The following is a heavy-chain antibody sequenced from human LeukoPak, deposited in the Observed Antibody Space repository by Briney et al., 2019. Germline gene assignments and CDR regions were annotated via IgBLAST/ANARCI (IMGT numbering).Heavy chain of an antibody. CDR2: ISGSGDST. Sequence: GGSLRLSCAASGFTFSSYAMTWVRRAPGKGLEWVSVISGSGDSTYYADSVKGRFTISRDNSKNTLSLQMNSLRAEDTAVYYCAKGDSGYESFDYWGQGTLVTVSS. J-gene: IGHJ4*02. D-gene: IGHD5-12*01. V-gene: IGHV3-23*01. CDR1: GFTFSSYA. CDR3: AKGDSGYESFDY.